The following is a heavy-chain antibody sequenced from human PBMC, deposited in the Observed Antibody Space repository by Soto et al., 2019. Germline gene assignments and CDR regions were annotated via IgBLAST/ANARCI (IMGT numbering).Heavy chain of an antibody. D-gene: IGHD2-8*01. J-gene: IGHJ4*02. CDR2: INTGGNT. V-gene: IGHV1-3*04. Sequence: QVRLVQSGAEVTKPGASVKVSCKASGYSFTNYVIHWVRQAPGQRLAWIGWINTGGNTQYSQNFQGRVTITRDTSANTAYMELRSLTSEDTAVYYCAREGLDGVFDGDYWGQGTLVSVSS. CDR1: GYSFTNYV. CDR3: AREGLDGVFDGDY.